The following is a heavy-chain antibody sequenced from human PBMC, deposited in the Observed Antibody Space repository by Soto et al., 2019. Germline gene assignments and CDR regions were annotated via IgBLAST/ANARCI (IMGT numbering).Heavy chain of an antibody. D-gene: IGHD3-22*01. J-gene: IGHJ4*02. CDR2: IKQDGSEK. CDR1: GSTFNKSW. V-gene: IGHV3-7*01. Sequence: PGGSLRLSCAASGSTFNKSWMSWVRQAPGKGLEWVANIKQDGSEKYYVDSVKGRFTMSRDNARESLYLQMNSLRAEDTAVYYCARQLYAPGNSGYRNIDSWGQGTLVTVSS. CDR3: ARQLYAPGNSGYRNIDS.